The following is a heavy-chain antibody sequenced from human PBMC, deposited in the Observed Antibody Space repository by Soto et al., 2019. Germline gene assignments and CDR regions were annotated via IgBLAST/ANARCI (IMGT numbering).Heavy chain of an antibody. J-gene: IGHJ6*02. Sequence: QVQLVEPGGGVVQPGRSLRLSCAASGFTFRNYAMHWVRQAPGKGLECVAVISYDGSNKFYRDYVKGRFTISRDNSKNTLYLQINSLRYEDTAVYYCARGDREDIAVVVGVRPGEYGVDVWGQGTTVTVSS. CDR3: ARGDREDIAVVVGVRPGEYGVDV. CDR2: ISYDGSNK. CDR1: GFTFRNYA. D-gene: IGHD2-15*01. V-gene: IGHV3-30-3*01.